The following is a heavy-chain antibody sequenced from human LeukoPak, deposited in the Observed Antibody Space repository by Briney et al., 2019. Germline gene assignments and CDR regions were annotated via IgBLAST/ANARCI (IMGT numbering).Heavy chain of an antibody. D-gene: IGHD5-12*01. J-gene: IGHJ4*02. V-gene: IGHV3-23*01. CDR2: IIGSGSNT. CDR1: GFTFSSYA. CDR3: AKVSGEIWLRWPFEY. Sequence: QSGGSLRLSCAASGFTFSSYAMNWVRQAPGKGLEWVSAIIGSGSNTYYADSVKGRFTISRDNSKNTLYLQMNSLRAEDTAVYYCAKVSGEIWLRWPFEYWGQGTLVTVSS.